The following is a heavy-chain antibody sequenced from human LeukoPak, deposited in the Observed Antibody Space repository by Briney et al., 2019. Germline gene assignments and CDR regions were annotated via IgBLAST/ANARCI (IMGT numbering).Heavy chain of an antibody. CDR2: TQQDGSEK. Sequence: GGSLRLSCAASGFTFTTYGMHWVRQAPGKGLEWVANTQQDGSEKYYVDSVKGRFTISRDNAKKSLFLQVSSLRGEDTAVYYCARDRGFSYGIDFWGQGTLVTVSS. CDR3: ARDRGFSYGIDF. V-gene: IGHV3-7*04. J-gene: IGHJ4*02. D-gene: IGHD5-18*01. CDR1: GFTFTTYG.